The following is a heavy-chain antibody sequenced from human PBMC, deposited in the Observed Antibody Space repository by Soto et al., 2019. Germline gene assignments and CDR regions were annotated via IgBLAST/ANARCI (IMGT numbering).Heavy chain of an antibody. CDR1: GFTVSSNY. Sequence: GGSLRLSCAASGFTVSSNYMSWVRQAPGKGLEWVSVIYSGGSTYYADSVKGRFTISRDNSKNTLYLQMNSLRAEDTAVYYCARGTAFGPNPYYFDYWGQGTLVTVSS. J-gene: IGHJ4*02. CDR2: IYSGGST. CDR3: ARGTAFGPNPYYFDY. D-gene: IGHD3-10*01. V-gene: IGHV3-53*01.